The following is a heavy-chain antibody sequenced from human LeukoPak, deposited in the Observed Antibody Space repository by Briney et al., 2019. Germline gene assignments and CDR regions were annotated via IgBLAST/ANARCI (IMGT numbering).Heavy chain of an antibody. V-gene: IGHV3-21*01. J-gene: IGHJ4*02. CDR2: ISSSSSYI. D-gene: IGHD5-12*01. CDR3: ASPIVATMSPRNY. Sequence: GGALRLSCAASGFTFSSYEMNWVRQAPGKGLEWVSSISSSSSYIYYADSVKGRFTISRDNAKNSLYLQMNSLRAEDTAVYYCASPIVATMSPRNYWGQGTLVTVSS. CDR1: GFTFSSYE.